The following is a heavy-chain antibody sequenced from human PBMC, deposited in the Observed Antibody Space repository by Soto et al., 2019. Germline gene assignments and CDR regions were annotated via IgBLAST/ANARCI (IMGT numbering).Heavy chain of an antibody. V-gene: IGHV1-46*01. Sequence: QVQLVQSGAEVKKPGASVKVSCKASGYTFTIYYIHWVRQAPGQGLEWMGIIKPSGGSTSYAQKFQGRVIMTRDTSTSTVYMELSSLRFEDTAIYYCARDGRYCSGVSCCSHDYWGQGTLVTVSS. J-gene: IGHJ4*02. CDR1: GYTFTIYY. CDR2: IKPSGGST. D-gene: IGHD2-15*01. CDR3: ARDGRYCSGVSCCSHDY.